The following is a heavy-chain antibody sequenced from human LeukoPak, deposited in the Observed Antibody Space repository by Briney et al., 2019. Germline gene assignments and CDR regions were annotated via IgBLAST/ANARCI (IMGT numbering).Heavy chain of an antibody. J-gene: IGHJ3*02. Sequence: SETLSLTCTVSGYSISSGYYWGWIRQPPGKGLEWIGSIYHSGSTNYNPSLKSRVTISVDKSKNQFSLKLSSVTAADTAVYYCARVRRGAAFDIWGQGTMVTVSS. CDR3: ARVRRGAAFDI. CDR1: GYSISSGYY. V-gene: IGHV4-38-2*02. CDR2: IYHSGST.